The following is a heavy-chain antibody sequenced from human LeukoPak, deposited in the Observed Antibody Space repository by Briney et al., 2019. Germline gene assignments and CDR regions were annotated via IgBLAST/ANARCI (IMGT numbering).Heavy chain of an antibody. J-gene: IGHJ5*02. CDR2: IIPIFGKA. Sequence: ASVNVSCKASGGTFSSYAISWVRQAPGQGLEWMGGIIPIFGKANYAQKFQGRVTITADESTSTAYMELSSLRSEDTAVYYCATLAPGIAVAGTLYNWFDPWGQGTLVTVSS. CDR3: ATLAPGIAVAGTLYNWFDP. CDR1: GGTFSSYA. D-gene: IGHD6-19*01. V-gene: IGHV1-69*13.